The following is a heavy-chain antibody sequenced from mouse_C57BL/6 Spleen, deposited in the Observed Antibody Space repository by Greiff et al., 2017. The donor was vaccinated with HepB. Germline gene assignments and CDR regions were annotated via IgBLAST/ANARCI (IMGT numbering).Heavy chain of an antibody. Sequence: VQLQQSGAELVKPGASVKISCKASGYAFSSYWMNWVKQRPGKGLEWIGQIYPGDGDTNYNGKFKGKATLTADKSASTAYMQLSSLTSEDTAVYFCAIRKYGYYPYWYFDVWGTGTTVTVSS. J-gene: IGHJ1*03. D-gene: IGHD2-10*02. CDR2: IYPGDGDT. V-gene: IGHV1-80*01. CDR1: GYAFSSYW. CDR3: AIRKYGYYPYWYFDV.